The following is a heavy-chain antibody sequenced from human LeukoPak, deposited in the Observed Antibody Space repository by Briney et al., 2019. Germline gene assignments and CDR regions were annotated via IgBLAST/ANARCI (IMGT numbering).Heavy chain of an antibody. CDR3: AKARGAASRAFDY. CDR2: ISGSGGST. CDR1: GFTFSSYA. J-gene: IGHJ4*02. D-gene: IGHD3-10*01. V-gene: IGHV3-23*01. Sequence: GGSLRLSCAASGFTFSSYAMSWVRQAPGKGLEWVSAISGSGGSTYYADSVKGRFTISRDNSKNTLYLQMNSLGAEDTAVYYCAKARGAASRAFDYWGQGTLVTVSS.